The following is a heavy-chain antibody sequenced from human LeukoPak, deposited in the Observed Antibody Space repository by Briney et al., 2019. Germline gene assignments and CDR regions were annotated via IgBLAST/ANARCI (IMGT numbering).Heavy chain of an antibody. CDR1: GYTFTGYY. D-gene: IGHD3-3*01. J-gene: IGHJ4*02. Sequence: ASVKVSCKASGYTFTGYYMHSVRQAPGQGLEWMGWINPNSGGTNYAQKFQGRVTMTRDTSISTAYMELSRLRSDDTAVYYCARRGLRFLEDYYFDYWGQGTLVTVSS. V-gene: IGHV1-2*02. CDR2: INPNSGGT. CDR3: ARRGLRFLEDYYFDY.